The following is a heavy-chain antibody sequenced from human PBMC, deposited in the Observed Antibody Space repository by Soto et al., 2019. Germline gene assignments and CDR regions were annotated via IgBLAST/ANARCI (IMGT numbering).Heavy chain of an antibody. CDR2: ISYDGSNN. J-gene: IGHJ4*02. CDR3: ARDSYYYDSSGYYTFDH. V-gene: IGHV3-30*03. D-gene: IGHD3-22*01. Sequence: QVQLVESGGGVVQPGRSLRLSCADSGFTFSSYGMHWVRQAPGMGLEWVAHISYDGSNNNYVDSVKGRFTISRDNSKNTLYLQMNSLRAADTAVYYCARDSYYYDSSGYYTFDHWGQGTLVTVSS. CDR1: GFTFSSYG.